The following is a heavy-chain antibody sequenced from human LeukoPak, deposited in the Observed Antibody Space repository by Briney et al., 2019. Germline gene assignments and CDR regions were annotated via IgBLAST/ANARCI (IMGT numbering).Heavy chain of an antibody. D-gene: IGHD3-9*01. Sequence: SETLSLTCTVSGGSISSSSYYWGWIRQPPGKGLEWIGSIYYSGSTYYNPSLKSRVTISVDTSKNQFSLKLSSVTAADTAVYYCARHVLRYFDHHGMDVWGQGTTATVSS. CDR2: IYYSGST. CDR3: ARHVLRYFDHHGMDV. CDR1: GGSISSSSYY. J-gene: IGHJ6*02. V-gene: IGHV4-39*01.